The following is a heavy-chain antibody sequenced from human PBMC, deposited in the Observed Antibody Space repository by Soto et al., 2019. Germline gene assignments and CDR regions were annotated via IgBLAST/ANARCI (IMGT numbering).Heavy chain of an antibody. CDR3: AMVSAFDFWSGHFVFGWFDS. D-gene: IGHD3-3*01. Sequence: GGSLRLSCTVSGFTFDTYALAWVRQAAGKGLEWVASISATGFSKYHADSVKGRITISRDNSNNTVYLRMNTLRAEDTAVYNCAMVSAFDFWSGHFVFGWFDSWGQGT. CDR1: GFTFDTYA. CDR2: ISATGFSK. V-gene: IGHV3-23*01. J-gene: IGHJ5*01.